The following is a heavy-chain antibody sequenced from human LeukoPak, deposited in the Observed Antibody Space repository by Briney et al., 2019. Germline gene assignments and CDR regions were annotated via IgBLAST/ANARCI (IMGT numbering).Heavy chain of an antibody. V-gene: IGHV3-23*01. J-gene: IGHJ4*02. CDR2: ISGSGGST. Sequence: PGRSLRLSCAASGFTFSSYSMNWVRQAPGKGLEWVSAISGSGGSTYYADSVKGRFTISRDNSKNTLYLQMNSLRAEDTAVYYCAKALEMTLNYYYFDYWGQGTLVTVSS. CDR3: AKALEMTLNYYYFDY. CDR1: GFTFSSYS. D-gene: IGHD4-11*01.